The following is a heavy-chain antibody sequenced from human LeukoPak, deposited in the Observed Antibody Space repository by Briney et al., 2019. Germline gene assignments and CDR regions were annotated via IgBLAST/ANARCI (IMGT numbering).Heavy chain of an antibody. CDR1: GFTFSSYA. Sequence: GGSLRLSCAASGFTFSSYAMSWVRQALGKGLEWVSAISGSGGSTYYADSVKGRFTISRDNSKNTLYLQMNSLRAEDTAVYYCAKDRLDIVVVVAATQRRGFMDVWGQGTTVTVSS. V-gene: IGHV3-23*01. J-gene: IGHJ6*02. CDR3: AKDRLDIVVVVAATQRRGFMDV. D-gene: IGHD2-15*01. CDR2: ISGSGGST.